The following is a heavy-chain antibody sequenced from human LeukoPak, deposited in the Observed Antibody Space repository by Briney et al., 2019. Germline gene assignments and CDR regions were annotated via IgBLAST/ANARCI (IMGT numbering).Heavy chain of an antibody. Sequence: PSETLSLTCAVYGGSLSGYYWSWIRQPPGKGLEWIGEINHSGSTNYNPSLKSRVTISVDTSKNQFSLKLSSVTAADTAVYYCAILTRVFDYWGQGTLVTVSS. CDR2: INHSGST. CDR3: AILTRVFDY. J-gene: IGHJ4*02. V-gene: IGHV4-34*01. D-gene: IGHD1-14*01. CDR1: GGSLSGYY.